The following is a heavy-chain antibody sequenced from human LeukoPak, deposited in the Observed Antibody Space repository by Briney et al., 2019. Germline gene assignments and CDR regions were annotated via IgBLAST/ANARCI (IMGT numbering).Heavy chain of an antibody. CDR2: IYDSGST. CDR1: GGSISSYY. J-gene: IGHJ3*01. Sequence: PSETLSLTCTVSGGSISSYYWSWIRQPPGKGLEWIGYIYDSGSTNYNPSLKSRVTISVDTSKNQFSLKLSSVTAADTAVYYCARHEGEYCSGGSCYPDAFDLWGQGTMVTVSS. CDR3: ARHEGEYCSGGSCYPDAFDL. V-gene: IGHV4-59*08. D-gene: IGHD2-15*01.